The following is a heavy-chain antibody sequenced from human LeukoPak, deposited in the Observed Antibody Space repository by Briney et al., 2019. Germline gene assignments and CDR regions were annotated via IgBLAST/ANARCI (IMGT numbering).Heavy chain of an antibody. CDR3: ARRGATRLLWFGELLSESAFDY. CDR2: INWNGGST. V-gene: IGHV3-20*04. J-gene: IGHJ4*02. D-gene: IGHD3-10*01. Sequence: GGTLRLSCAASGFTFSSYGMSWVRQAPGKGLEWVSGINWNGGSTGYADSVKGRFTISRDNAKNSLYLQMNSLRAEDTALYYCARRGATRLLWFGELLSESAFDYWGQGTLVTVSS. CDR1: GFTFSSYG.